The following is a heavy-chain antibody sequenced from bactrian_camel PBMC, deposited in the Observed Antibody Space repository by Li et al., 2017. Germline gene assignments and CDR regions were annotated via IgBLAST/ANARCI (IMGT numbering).Heavy chain of an antibody. CDR1: GYTYNRNC. J-gene: IGHJ4*01. CDR3: AARFSGDYYYTSLQHSDYRY. V-gene: IGHV3S1*01. Sequence: HVQLVESGGGSVQTGGTLRLSCAASGYTYNRNCMAWFRQAPGKEREGVARIATGSGNTYYADSVKGRFTISQDNAKNTVYLQMNSLKPEDTAMYYCAARFSGDYYYTSLQHSDYRYWGQGTQVTVS. D-gene: IGHD2*01. CDR2: IATGSGNT.